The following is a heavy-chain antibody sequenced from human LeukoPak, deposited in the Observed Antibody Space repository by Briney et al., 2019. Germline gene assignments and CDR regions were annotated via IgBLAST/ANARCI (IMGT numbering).Heavy chain of an antibody. D-gene: IGHD6-13*01. CDR1: GFTFSSYW. CDR3: ARDHLYSSSYYYYMDV. CDR2: INSDGSST. Sequence: PGGSLRLSCAASGFTFSSYWMHWVRQAPGKGLVWVSRINSDGSSTSYADSVKGRFTISRDNAKNTLYLQMNSPRAEDTAVYYCARDHLYSSSYYYYMDVWGKGTTVTVSS. J-gene: IGHJ6*03. V-gene: IGHV3-74*01.